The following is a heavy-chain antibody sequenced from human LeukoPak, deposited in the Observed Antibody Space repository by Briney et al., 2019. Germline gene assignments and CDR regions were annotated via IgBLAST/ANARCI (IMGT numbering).Heavy chain of an antibody. D-gene: IGHD1-26*01. CDR3: ARDSAIVGAGLDY. CDR1: GGSFSGYY. J-gene: IGHJ4*02. V-gene: IGHV4-34*01. Sequence: SETLSLTCAVYGGSFSGYYWSWIRQPPGKGLEWIGEINHSGSTNYNPSLKSRVTISVDTSKNQFSLKLSSVTAADTAVYYCARDSAIVGAGLDYWGQGTLVTVSS. CDR2: INHSGST.